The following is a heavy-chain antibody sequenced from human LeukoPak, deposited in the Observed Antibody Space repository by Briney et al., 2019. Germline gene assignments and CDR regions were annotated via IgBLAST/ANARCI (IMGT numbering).Heavy chain of an antibody. V-gene: IGHV3-7*01. J-gene: IGHJ6*03. CDR3: AKDRCSNGVGCYYYYMDV. D-gene: IGHD2-8*01. Sequence: GGSLRLSCAASGFTFSSYWMSWVRQAPGKGLEWVANIKQDGSEKYYVDSVKGRFTISRDSSKNILYLQMNSLRAEDTAVYYCAKDRCSNGVGCYYYYMDVWGKGTTVTISS. CDR1: GFTFSSYW. CDR2: IKQDGSEK.